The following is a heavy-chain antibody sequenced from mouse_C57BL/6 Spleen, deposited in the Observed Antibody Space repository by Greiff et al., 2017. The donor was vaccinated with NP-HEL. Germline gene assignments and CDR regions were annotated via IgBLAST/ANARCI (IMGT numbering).Heavy chain of an antibody. J-gene: IGHJ2*01. CDR2: SRNKANDYTT. CDR1: GFTFSDFY. CDR3: ARDYGSSFDY. D-gene: IGHD1-1*01. Sequence: EVKLVESGGGLVQSGRSLRLSCATSGFTFSDFYMEWVRQAPGKGLEWIAASRNKANDYTTEYSASVKGRFIVSIDTSQSILYLQMNALRAEDTAIYYCARDYGSSFDYWGQGTTLTVSS. V-gene: IGHV7-1*01.